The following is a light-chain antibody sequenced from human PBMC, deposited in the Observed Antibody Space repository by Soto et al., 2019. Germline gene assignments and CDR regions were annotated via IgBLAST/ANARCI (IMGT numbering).Light chain of an antibody. Sequence: VMTQSPLSLPVTPGEPASISCRSSQSLLHSNGYNYLDWYLQKPGQSPQLLIYLGSNRASGVPDRFSGSGSGTDFTLKISRVEAEDVGVYYCMQALQTPRTFGQGTKLEIK. CDR3: MQALQTPRT. V-gene: IGKV2-28*01. J-gene: IGKJ2*01. CDR1: QSLLHSNGYNY. CDR2: LGS.